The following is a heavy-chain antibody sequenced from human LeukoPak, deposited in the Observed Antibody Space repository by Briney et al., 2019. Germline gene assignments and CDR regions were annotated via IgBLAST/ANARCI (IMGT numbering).Heavy chain of an antibody. CDR1: GYTFTSYD. Sequence: GASVKVSCKASGYTFTSYDINWVRQATGQGLEWMGWMNPNSGNTGYAQKFQGRVTITRNTSISTAYMELSSLRSEDTAVYYCARVPTPSGRYNWFDPWGQGTLVTVSS. J-gene: IGHJ5*02. CDR2: MNPNSGNT. D-gene: IGHD2-15*01. V-gene: IGHV1-8*03. CDR3: ARVPTPSGRYNWFDP.